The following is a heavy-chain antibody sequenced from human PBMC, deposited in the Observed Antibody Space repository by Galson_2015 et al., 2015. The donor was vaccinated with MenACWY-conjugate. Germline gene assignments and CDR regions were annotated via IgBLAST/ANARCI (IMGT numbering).Heavy chain of an antibody. Sequence: SLRLSCAASGFTFSSYAMSWVRQAPGKGLEWVSAISGSGGSTYYADSVKGRFTISRDNSKNTLYLQMNSLRAEDTAVYYCAKGLYGDSQGGMDVWGQGTTVTVSS. CDR2: ISGSGGST. J-gene: IGHJ6*02. CDR1: GFTFSSYA. V-gene: IGHV3-23*01. D-gene: IGHD4-17*01. CDR3: AKGLYGDSQGGMDV.